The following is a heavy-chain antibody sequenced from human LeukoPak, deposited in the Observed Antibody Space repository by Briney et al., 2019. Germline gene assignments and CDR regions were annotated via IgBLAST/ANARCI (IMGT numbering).Heavy chain of an antibody. V-gene: IGHV4-34*01. J-gene: IGHJ4*02. CDR3: ARGTTTPYPYYFDY. Sequence: SETLSLTCAVYGGSFSGYYWSWIRQPPGKGLEWIGEINHSGSTNYNPSLKSRVTIPVDTSKNQFSLKLSSVTAADTAVYYCARGTTTPYPYYFDYWGQGTLVTVSS. CDR1: GGSFSGYY. D-gene: IGHD1-14*01. CDR2: INHSGST.